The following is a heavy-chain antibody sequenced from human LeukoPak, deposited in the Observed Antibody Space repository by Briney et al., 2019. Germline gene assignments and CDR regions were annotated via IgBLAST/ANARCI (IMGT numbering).Heavy chain of an antibody. V-gene: IGHV1-69*06. D-gene: IGHD5-18*01. CDR1: GGTFSSYA. CDR3: AADSGYSYGLFDY. J-gene: IGHJ4*02. CDR2: IIPIFGTA. Sequence: SVKVSCKASGGTFSSYAISRVRQAPGQGLEWMGGIIPIFGTANYAQKFQGRVTITADKSTSTAYMELSSLRSEDTAVYYCAADSGYSYGLFDYWGQGTLVTVSS.